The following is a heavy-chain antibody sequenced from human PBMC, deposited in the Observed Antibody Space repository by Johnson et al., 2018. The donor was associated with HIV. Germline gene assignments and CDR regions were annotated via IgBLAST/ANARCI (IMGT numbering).Heavy chain of an antibody. Sequence: VQLVESGGGVVQPGGSLRLSCAASGFTFSSYAMSWVRQAPGKGLEWVSAISGSGGITYYADSVKGRFTISRDNSKNTLYLQMNSLRAEDTAVYYCARDPPSYGSGSYFRAFDIWGQGTMVTVSS. D-gene: IGHD3-10*01. J-gene: IGHJ3*02. CDR2: ISGSGGIT. V-gene: IGHV3-23*04. CDR1: GFTFSSYA. CDR3: ARDPPSYGSGSYFRAFDI.